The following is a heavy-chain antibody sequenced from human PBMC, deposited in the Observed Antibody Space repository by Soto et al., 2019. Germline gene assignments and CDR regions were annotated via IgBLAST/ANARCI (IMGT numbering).Heavy chain of an antibody. CDR1: GGSISSYY. CDR3: ARDGGALRYYRGPDAFDI. CDR2: IYYSGST. V-gene: IGHV4-59*01. Sequence: QVQLQESGPGLVKPSETLSLTCTVSGGSISSYYWSWIRQPPGKGLEWIGYIYYSGSTNYNPSLKSRVTISVDTSKNQFSLKLSSVTAADTAVYCCARDGGALRYYRGPDAFDIWGQGTMVTVSS. D-gene: IGHD3-9*01. J-gene: IGHJ3*02.